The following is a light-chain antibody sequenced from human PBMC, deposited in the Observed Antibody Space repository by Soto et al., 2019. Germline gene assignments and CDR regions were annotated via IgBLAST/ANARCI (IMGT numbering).Light chain of an antibody. CDR2: DDN. Sequence: QSVMTQPPSVSAAPGQTVTISCSGSSSNIGGNSVSWYQQLPGTAPKLLIYDDNKRPSGIPDRFSGSKSGTSATLGITGFQTGDEADYYCGSWDSNLSAYVFGTGTKVTVL. J-gene: IGLJ1*01. V-gene: IGLV1-51*01. CDR3: GSWDSNLSAYV. CDR1: SSNIGGNS.